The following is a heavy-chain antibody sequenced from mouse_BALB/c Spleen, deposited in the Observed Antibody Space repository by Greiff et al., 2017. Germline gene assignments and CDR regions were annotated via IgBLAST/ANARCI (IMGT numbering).Heavy chain of an antibody. J-gene: IGHJ4*01. D-gene: IGHD2-14*01. CDR3: ARDQDRYGYYYAMDY. V-gene: IGHV2-6-7*01. CDR1: GFSLTGYG. Sequence: VQLVESGPGLVAPSQSLSITCTVSGFSLTGYGVNWVRQPPGKGLEWLGMIWGDGSTDYNSALKSRLSISKDNSKSQVFLKMNSLQTDDTARYYCARDQDRYGYYYAMDYWGQGTSVTVSS. CDR2: IWGDGST.